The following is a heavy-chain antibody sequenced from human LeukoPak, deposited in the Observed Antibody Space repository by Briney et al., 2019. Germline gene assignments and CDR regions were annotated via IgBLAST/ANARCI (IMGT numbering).Heavy chain of an antibody. D-gene: IGHD3-22*01. Sequence: GGSLRLSCAASGFTFSNYWMTWVRHAPGKGLEWVANIKQDGSEKYYVDSVKGRFTISRDNAKNSLYLQMNSLRAEDTAVYYCARSETTYYYDSSVYFYYYYGMDVWGKGTTVTVSS. CDR3: ARSETTYYYDSSVYFYYYYGMDV. CDR2: IKQDGSEK. J-gene: IGHJ6*04. CDR1: GFTFSNYW. V-gene: IGHV3-7*01.